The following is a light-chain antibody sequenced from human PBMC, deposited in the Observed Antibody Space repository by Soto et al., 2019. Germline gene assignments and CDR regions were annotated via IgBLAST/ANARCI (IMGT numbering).Light chain of an antibody. CDR3: SSYTSGSTYV. V-gene: IGLV2-14*01. Sequence: QSALTQPASVSGSPGQSITISCTGTSSDVGGYNYVSWYQQHPGKAPKLMIYEVSNRPSGVSNRFSGSKSGNTASLTISGLQAEDEADYYCSSYTSGSTYVFGTGTKVNVL. CDR1: SSDVGGYNY. J-gene: IGLJ1*01. CDR2: EVS.